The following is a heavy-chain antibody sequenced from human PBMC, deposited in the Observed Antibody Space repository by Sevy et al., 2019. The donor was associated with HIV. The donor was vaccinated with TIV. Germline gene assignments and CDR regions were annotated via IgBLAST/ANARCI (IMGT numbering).Heavy chain of an antibody. J-gene: IGHJ4*02. D-gene: IGHD2-8*01. V-gene: IGHV3-23*01. CDR3: AREGCTKPHDY. CDR1: GFTFSKYS. CDR2: FSFGCGKI. Sequence: GGSLRLSCAASGFTFSKYSMSWIRQTPGQGLEWVSTFSFGCGKINYADSVKGRFTISRDDSRNTFYLQMNSLRAEDTAIYYCAREGCTKPHDYWGQGTMVTVSS.